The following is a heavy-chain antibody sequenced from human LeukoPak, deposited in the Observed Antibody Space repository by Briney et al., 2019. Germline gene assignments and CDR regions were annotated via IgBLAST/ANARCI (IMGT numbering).Heavy chain of an antibody. CDR1: GFTFSSYA. CDR2: ISGSGGST. D-gene: IGHD6-13*01. V-gene: IGHV3-23*01. J-gene: IGHJ5*02. CDR3: AKPEGSSWYRDKNWFDP. Sequence: PGGSLRLSCAASGFTFSSYAMSWVRQAPGKGLEWVSAISGSGGSTYYADSVKGRFTISRDNSKNTLYLQMNSLRAEDTAVYYCAKPEGSSWYRDKNWFDPWGQGTLVTVSS.